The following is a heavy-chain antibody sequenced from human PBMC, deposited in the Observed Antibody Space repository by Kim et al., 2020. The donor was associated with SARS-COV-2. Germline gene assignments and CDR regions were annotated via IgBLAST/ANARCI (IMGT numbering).Heavy chain of an antibody. J-gene: IGHJ6*02. CDR3: ARDGEYQLIGDYYYYYGMDV. V-gene: IGHV1-2*06. CDR2: INPNSGGT. Sequence: ASVKVSCKASGYTFTGYYMHWVRQAPGQGLEWMGRINPNSGGTNYAQKFQGRVTMTRDTSISTAYMELSRLRSDDTAVYYCARDGEYQLIGDYYYYYGMDVWGQGTTVTVSS. CDR1: GYTFTGYY. D-gene: IGHD2-2*01.